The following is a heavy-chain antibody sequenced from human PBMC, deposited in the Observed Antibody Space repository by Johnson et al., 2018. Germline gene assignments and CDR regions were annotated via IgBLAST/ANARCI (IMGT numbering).Heavy chain of an antibody. J-gene: IGHJ6*03. V-gene: IGHV3-9*01. CDR3: ARAGGGNGHSCYYMDV. CDR1: GFTFDDYA. Sequence: VQLVQSGGGLVQPGRSLRLSCAASGFTFDDYAMHWVRQAPGKGLEWVASISWNSGSIGYADSVKGRFSVSRDNAENSLFLQMNSLGVEDTAVYYGARAGGGNGHSCYYMDVWGKGTTVTGSS. CDR2: ISWNSGSI. D-gene: IGHD1-1*01.